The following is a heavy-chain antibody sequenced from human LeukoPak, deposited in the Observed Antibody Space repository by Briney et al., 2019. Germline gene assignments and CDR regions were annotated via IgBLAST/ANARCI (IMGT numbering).Heavy chain of an antibody. J-gene: IGHJ4*02. CDR1: GYTFTGYY. V-gene: IGHV1-2*02. Sequence: ASVKVSFKSSGYTFTGYYMHWVRQAPGQGLEWMGWINPNSGGTNYAQKFQGRVTMTRDTSISTAYMEQSRLRSDDTAVYYCARGYCSSTSCRSPNHDYWGQGTLVTVSS. D-gene: IGHD2-2*01. CDR2: INPNSGGT. CDR3: ARGYCSSTSCRSPNHDY.